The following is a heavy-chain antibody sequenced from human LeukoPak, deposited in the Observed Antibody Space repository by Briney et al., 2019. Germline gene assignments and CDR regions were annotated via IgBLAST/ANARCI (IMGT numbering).Heavy chain of an antibody. CDR1: GRSTSSYY. CDR3: ASSGWSLIYFQH. V-gene: IGHV4-59*01. J-gene: IGHJ1*01. D-gene: IGHD6-19*01. Sequence: PSETLSLTCTVSGRSTSSYYWSWIRPPPGKGLEWIGYIYYSGSTNYNPSLKSRVTISVDTSKNQFSLKLSSVTAADTAVYYCASSGWSLIYFQHWGQGTLVTVSS. CDR2: IYYSGST.